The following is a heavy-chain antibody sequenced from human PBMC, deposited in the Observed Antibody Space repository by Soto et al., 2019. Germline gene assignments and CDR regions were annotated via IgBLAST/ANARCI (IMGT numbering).Heavy chain of an antibody. D-gene: IGHD2-21*01. CDR1: GGSISTSRSY. J-gene: IGHJ5*02. V-gene: IGHV4-39*01. CDR2: IFYSGST. Sequence: SETLSLTCNVSGGSISTSRSYWAWIRQPPGKGLEWLANIFYSGSTYYNPSLASRVTVSVDTSKNEFSLKFRSVTAADTAVYYCAKQPTTGDTDLWFETWRQGTL. CDR3: AKQPTTGDTDLWFET.